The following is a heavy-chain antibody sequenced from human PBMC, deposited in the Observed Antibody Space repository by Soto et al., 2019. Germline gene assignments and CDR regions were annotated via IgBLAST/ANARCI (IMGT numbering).Heavy chain of an antibody. CDR3: AKKTYRSSWYYFDY. CDR1: GFTFSSYA. V-gene: IGHV3-23*01. Sequence: GGSLRLSCAASGFTFSSYAMSWVRQAPGKGLEWVSGISASGGSTDYADSVKGRFTISRDNSKNTLYVQMNSLRAEDTAVYYCAKKTYRSSWYYFDYWGQGTPVTVSS. D-gene: IGHD6-13*01. CDR2: ISASGGST. J-gene: IGHJ4*02.